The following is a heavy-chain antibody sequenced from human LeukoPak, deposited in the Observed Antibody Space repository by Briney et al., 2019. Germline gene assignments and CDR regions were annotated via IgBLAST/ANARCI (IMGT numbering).Heavy chain of an antibody. Sequence: AGGSLRLSCAASGFTFSSYAMSWVRQAPGKGLEWVSSISSSSSYIYYADSVKGRFTISRDNAKNSLYLQMNSLRAEDTAVYYCARGGRIQLWGAHNWFDPWGQGTLVTVSS. D-gene: IGHD5-18*01. CDR2: ISSSSSYI. CDR1: GFTFSSYA. CDR3: ARGGRIQLWGAHNWFDP. J-gene: IGHJ5*02. V-gene: IGHV3-21*01.